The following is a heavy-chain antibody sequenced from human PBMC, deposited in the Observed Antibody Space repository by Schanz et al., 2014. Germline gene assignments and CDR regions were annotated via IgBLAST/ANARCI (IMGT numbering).Heavy chain of an antibody. CDR3: ARFRVHYSDL. CDR1: GFTFSDYF. CDR2: ISSSGTST. V-gene: IGHV3-11*01. D-gene: IGHD3-10*01. J-gene: IGHJ4*02. Sequence: QVQLVESGGGLVKPGGSLRLSCSASGFTFSDYFMTWIRQAPGKGLEWLSYISSSGTSTYYADSVKGRFTISRDNAKNSLYLQMINLRAEDTAFYYCARFRVHYSDLWGQGVLVTVSS.